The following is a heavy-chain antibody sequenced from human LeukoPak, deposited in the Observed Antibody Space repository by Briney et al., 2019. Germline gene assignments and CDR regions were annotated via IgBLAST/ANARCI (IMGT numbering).Heavy chain of an antibody. D-gene: IGHD3-10*01. V-gene: IGHV4-39*07. J-gene: IGHJ5*02. CDR1: GGSISSSSYY. CDR2: IYYSGST. CDR3: ASTSKEFWPRRGGWFDP. Sequence: SETLSLTCTVSGGSISSSSYYWGWIRQPPGKGLEWIGSIYYSGSTYYNPSLKSRVTISVDTSKNQFSLKLSSVTAADTAVYYCASTSKEFWPRRGGWFDPWGQGTLVTASS.